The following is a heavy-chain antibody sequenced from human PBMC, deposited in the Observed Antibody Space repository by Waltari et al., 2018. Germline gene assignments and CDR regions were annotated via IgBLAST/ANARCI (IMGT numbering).Heavy chain of an antibody. J-gene: IGHJ5*02. D-gene: IGHD2-15*01. Sequence: QVQLQQWGAGLVKPSETLSLTCAVSGGSFSRYYWTWIRQTPGKGLEWIGEINPSVSTNYNPSLKSRVSISVDMSKNQFSLRLNSVTAADTAVYYCARGAEDISPCPNWLDPWGQGTLVTVSS. CDR3: ARGAEDISPCPNWLDP. CDR2: INPSVST. CDR1: GGSFSRYY. V-gene: IGHV4-34*01.